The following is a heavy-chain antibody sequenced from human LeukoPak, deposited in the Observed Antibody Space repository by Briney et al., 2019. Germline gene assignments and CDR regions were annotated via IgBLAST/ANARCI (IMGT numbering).Heavy chain of an antibody. Sequence: GGSLRLSCAASGFTFSSYWMSWVRQAPGKGLEWVSSISSSSSYIYYADSVKGRFTISRDNAKNSLYLQMNSLRAEDTAVYYCARARRELASTDAFDIWGQGTMVTVSS. CDR2: ISSSSSYI. D-gene: IGHD1-7*01. CDR1: GFTFSSYW. V-gene: IGHV3-21*01. CDR3: ARARRELASTDAFDI. J-gene: IGHJ3*02.